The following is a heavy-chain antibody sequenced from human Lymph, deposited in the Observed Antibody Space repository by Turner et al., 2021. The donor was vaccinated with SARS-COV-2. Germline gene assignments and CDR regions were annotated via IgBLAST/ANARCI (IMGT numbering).Heavy chain of an antibody. CDR2: IYDSGSN. CDR1: GGSISSSSHY. Sequence: QLQLQESVSGLVKPSETLSLSCTVSGGSISSSSHYWGWIRQPPGRGLVWIGHIYDSGSNYYNPSLKSRVTISVDTSKNQFSLKLSSVTAADTAVYYCARLVRRAEYYFDYWGQGTLVTVSS. J-gene: IGHJ4*02. V-gene: IGHV4-39*01. CDR3: ARLVRRAEYYFDY. D-gene: IGHD3-10*01.